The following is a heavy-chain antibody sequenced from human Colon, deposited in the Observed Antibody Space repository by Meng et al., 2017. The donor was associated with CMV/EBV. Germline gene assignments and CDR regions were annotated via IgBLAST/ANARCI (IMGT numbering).Heavy chain of an antibody. J-gene: IGHJ4*02. CDR3: ARGTGSGSWLIDS. CDR1: GFTFSSYA. CDR2: IPFDGNNE. Sequence: ASGFTFSSYAMHWVRQAPGKGLEWVAVIPFDGNNEHYADSVKGRFTISRDNSKNTLYLQVNSLRLEDTGVYYCARGTGSGSWLIDSWGQGTLVTVSS. V-gene: IGHV3-30*04. D-gene: IGHD6-13*01.